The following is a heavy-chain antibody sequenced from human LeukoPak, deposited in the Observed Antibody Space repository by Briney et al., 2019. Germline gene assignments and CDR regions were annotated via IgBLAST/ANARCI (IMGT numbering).Heavy chain of an antibody. CDR1: GGSFSGYY. CDR2: INHSGST. CDR3: TKSLNWFDP. V-gene: IGHV4-34*01. J-gene: IGHJ5*02. D-gene: IGHD2-8*01. Sequence: SETLSLTCAVYGGSFSGYYWSWIRQPPGKGLEWIGEINHSGSTNYNPSLKSRVTVSVDTSKNQFSLKLSSVTAADTAVYYCTKSLNWFDPWGQGTLVTVSS.